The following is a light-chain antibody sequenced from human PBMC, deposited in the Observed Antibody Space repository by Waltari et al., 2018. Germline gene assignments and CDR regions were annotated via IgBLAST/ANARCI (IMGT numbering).Light chain of an antibody. J-gene: IGKJ4*01. V-gene: IGKV3-11*01. Sequence: EIVLTQSPATLSLSPGERATLSCRASHSVSRYLAWYQQRPGQAPRLLIFDASFRTTGIPARLSGSGSETDFTLTISSLEPEDCAVYYCQQRSNWPLTFGGGTKVEIK. CDR2: DAS. CDR1: HSVSRY. CDR3: QQRSNWPLT.